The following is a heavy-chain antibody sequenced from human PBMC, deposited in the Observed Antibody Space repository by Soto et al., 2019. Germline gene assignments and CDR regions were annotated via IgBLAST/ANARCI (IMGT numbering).Heavy chain of an antibody. Sequence: PSETLSLTCTVSGGSISSSSYYWGWIRQPPGKGLEWIGSIYYSGSTYYNPSLKSRVTISVDTSKNQFSLKLSSVTASDTAVYYCASLLQQRPYYFDYWGQGTLVTVSS. V-gene: IGHV4-39*01. CDR3: ASLLQQRPYYFDY. D-gene: IGHD6-13*01. J-gene: IGHJ4*02. CDR1: GGSISSSSYY. CDR2: IYYSGST.